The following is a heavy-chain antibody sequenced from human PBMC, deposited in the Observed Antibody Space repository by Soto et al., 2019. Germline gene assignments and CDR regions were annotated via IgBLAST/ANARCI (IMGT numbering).Heavy chain of an antibody. CDR2: ISGSGRTI. Sequence: GGSLRLSCEASGFTFSSYDMNWVRQAPGKGLEWVSYISGSGRTIYYADSVKGRFTISRDSAKKSLFLQMNSLRAEDTALYYCARGDDNSGYYYAFAYWGKGTPVPVSS. V-gene: IGHV3-48*03. J-gene: IGHJ4*02. CDR1: GFTFSSYD. D-gene: IGHD3-22*01. CDR3: ARGDDNSGYYYAFAY.